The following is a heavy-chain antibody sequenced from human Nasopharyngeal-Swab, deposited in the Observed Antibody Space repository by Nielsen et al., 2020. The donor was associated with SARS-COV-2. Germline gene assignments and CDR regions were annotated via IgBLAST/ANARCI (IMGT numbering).Heavy chain of an antibody. CDR2: IWYDGSNK. Sequence: GGSLRLSCAASGFTFSSYGMHWVRQAPGKGLEWVAVIWYDGSNKYFADSVKGRFTISRDNSKNTLYLQMNSLRAEDTAVYYCARDIGYSLLYGMDVWGQGTTVTVSS. CDR1: GFTFSSYG. V-gene: IGHV3-33*01. D-gene: IGHD5-18*01. CDR3: ARDIGYSLLYGMDV. J-gene: IGHJ6*02.